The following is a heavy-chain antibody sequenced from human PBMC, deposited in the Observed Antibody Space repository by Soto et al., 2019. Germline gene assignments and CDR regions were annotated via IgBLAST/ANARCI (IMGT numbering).Heavy chain of an antibody. J-gene: IGHJ4*02. D-gene: IGHD1-1*01. Sequence: ASVEVACKASGYTFTGYNINCVGQADGQGLEWMGWMNPNTGNSGYAQKFQGRVTMTSDTSISTAHMELSSLRSEDTAVYYCARRAETNGWNGFGADKYYFDFWGQGTLVTVSS. CDR1: GYTFTGYN. V-gene: IGHV1-8*01. CDR2: MNPNTGNS. CDR3: ARRAETNGWNGFGADKYYFDF.